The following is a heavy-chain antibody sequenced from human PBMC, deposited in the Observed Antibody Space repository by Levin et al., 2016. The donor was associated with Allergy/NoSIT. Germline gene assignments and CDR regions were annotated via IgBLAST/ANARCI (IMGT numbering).Heavy chain of an antibody. J-gene: IGHJ3*02. Sequence: SETLSLTCAVSGGSLSGVYWSWVRQSPGKRPERIGEISHSGVTNYNPSLESRATISVDTSKNQFSLKLTSVTAADTAIYYCARRPDGFDIWGQGTMVTVSS. CDR3: ARRPDGFDI. CDR1: GGSLSGVY. D-gene: IGHD5-24*01. CDR2: ISHSGVT. V-gene: IGHV4-34*01.